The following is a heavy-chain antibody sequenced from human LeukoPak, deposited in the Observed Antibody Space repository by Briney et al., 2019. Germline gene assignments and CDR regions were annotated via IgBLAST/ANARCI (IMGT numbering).Heavy chain of an antibody. D-gene: IGHD2-15*01. CDR3: SRQEGSFDY. J-gene: IGHJ4*02. V-gene: IGHV5-51*01. CDR2: IYPGDSDT. Sequence: GESLKISCKGSGYSFTSYWIAWVRQLPGKGLEWMGIIYPGDSDTGYSPPFQGQVTISADKSISTAYLQWRSLKASDTAMYYRSRQEGSFDYWGQGTLVTVSS. CDR1: GYSFTSYW.